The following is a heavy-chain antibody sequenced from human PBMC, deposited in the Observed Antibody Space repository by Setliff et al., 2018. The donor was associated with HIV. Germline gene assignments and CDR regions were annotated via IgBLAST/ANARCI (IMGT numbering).Heavy chain of an antibody. V-gene: IGHV4-61*02. J-gene: IGHJ6*03. CDR2: VDTTGNT. CDR1: GGSISSGSYY. Sequence: LSLTCNVSGGSISSGSYYWTWIRQPAGKGLEWIGRVDTTGNTNYNPSLNSRVTILADTSKNHFSLELRSVTAADSAIYYCARDVRWELFPGYFYYYYMDVWGTGTTVTVSS. CDR3: ARDVRWELFPGYFYYYYMDV. D-gene: IGHD3-10*01.